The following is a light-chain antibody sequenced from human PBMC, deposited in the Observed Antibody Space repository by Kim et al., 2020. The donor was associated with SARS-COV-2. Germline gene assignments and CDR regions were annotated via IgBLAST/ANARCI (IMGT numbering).Light chain of an antibody. V-gene: IGLV1-51*01. CDR1: SSNIGNNY. CDR3: GTWDSSLSAPV. Sequence: QSVLTQPPSVSAAPGQKVTISCSGSSSNIGNNYVSWYQQLPGTAPKLLIYDNNKRPSGIPDRFSGSKSGTSATLGITGLQTGDEADYYCGTWDSSLSAPVFGGGTQLTV. CDR2: DNN. J-gene: IGLJ2*01.